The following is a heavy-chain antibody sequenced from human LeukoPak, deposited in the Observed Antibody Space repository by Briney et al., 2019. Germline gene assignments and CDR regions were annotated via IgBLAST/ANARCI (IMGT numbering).Heavy chain of an antibody. Sequence: SETLSLTCTVSGVSISSSSYYWGWIRQPPGKGLEWIGSIYYSGSTYYNPSLKSRVTISVDTSKNQFSLKLSSVTAADTAVYYCAKDHRWTVTTIDYWGQGTLVTVSS. CDR2: IYYSGST. J-gene: IGHJ4*02. CDR3: AKDHRWTVTTIDY. D-gene: IGHD4-17*01. V-gene: IGHV4-39*07. CDR1: GVSISSSSYY.